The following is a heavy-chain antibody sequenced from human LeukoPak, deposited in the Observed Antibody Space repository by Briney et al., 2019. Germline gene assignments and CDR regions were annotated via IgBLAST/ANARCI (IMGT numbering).Heavy chain of an antibody. D-gene: IGHD1-1*01. V-gene: IGHV3-7*01. CDR1: GFTFRNYW. Sequence: GGSLRLSCAASGFTFRNYWMHWVRQAPGAGLELAANIKQDGSEKYYVDSVKGRFTISRDNAKNSLDLQMNSLSAEDSAVYYCVTSPRGTGHYWGQGTLVTVSS. CDR3: VTSPRGTGHY. CDR2: IKQDGSEK. J-gene: IGHJ4*02.